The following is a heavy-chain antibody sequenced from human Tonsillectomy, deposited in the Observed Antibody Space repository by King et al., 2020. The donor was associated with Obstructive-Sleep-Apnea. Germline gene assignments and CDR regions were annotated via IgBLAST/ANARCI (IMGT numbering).Heavy chain of an antibody. CDR1: GFTFSSYA. V-gene: IGHV3-30*04. Sequence: QLVQSGGGVVQPGRSLRLSCAASGFTFSSYAMYWVRQAPGKGLGWVAVISIDGSNKYYADTVKGRFTISRDNSKNTLYVQMNSLRAADTAVYYCARGEYCSSTSRYWEYDFDYWGQGTLVTVSS. J-gene: IGHJ4*02. D-gene: IGHD2-2*01. CDR2: ISIDGSNK. CDR3: ARGEYCSSTSRYWEYDFDY.